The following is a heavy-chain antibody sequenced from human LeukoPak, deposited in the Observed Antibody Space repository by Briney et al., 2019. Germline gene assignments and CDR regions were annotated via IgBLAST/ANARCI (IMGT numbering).Heavy chain of an antibody. J-gene: IGHJ4*02. D-gene: IGHD6-19*01. CDR1: GFTFSSYE. CDR3: ARVHRSSAWKFDS. CDR2: ISSTGSTI. V-gene: IGHV3-48*03. Sequence: GGSLRLSCAASGFTFSSYEMNWVRQAPGKGLEWVSYISSTGSTIYYADSVKGRFTISRDNAKNSLYLQLNSLRAEDTAVYYCARVHRSSAWKFDSSRQGTLVTVSS.